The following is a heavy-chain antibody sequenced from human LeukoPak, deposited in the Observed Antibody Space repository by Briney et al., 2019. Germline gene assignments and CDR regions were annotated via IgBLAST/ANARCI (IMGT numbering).Heavy chain of an antibody. V-gene: IGHV4-59*01. J-gene: IGHJ4*02. CDR1: GGSISSYY. D-gene: IGHD3-3*01. CDR3: ARVTDFWSGYANYFDY. Sequence: SATLSLTCTVSGGSISSYYWSWIRQPPGKGLEWIGYIYYSGSTNYNPSLKSRVTISVDTSKNHFSLKLISVTAADTAVYYCARVTDFWSGYANYFDYWGQGTLVTVSS. CDR2: IYYSGST.